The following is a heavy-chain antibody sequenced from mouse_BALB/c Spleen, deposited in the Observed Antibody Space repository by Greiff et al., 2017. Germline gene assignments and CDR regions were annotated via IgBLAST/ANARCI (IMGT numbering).Heavy chain of an antibody. J-gene: IGHJ4*01. V-gene: IGHV1-15*01. CDR2: IDPETGGT. Sequence: QVQLQQSGAELVRPGASVTLSCKASGYTFTDYEMHWVKQTPVHGLEWIGAIDPETGGTAYNQKFKGKATLTADKSSSTAYMELRSLTSEDSAVYYCTRRKGYYGYAMDYWGQGTSVTVSS. CDR3: TRRKGYYGYAMDY. D-gene: IGHD1-1*01. CDR1: GYTFTDYE.